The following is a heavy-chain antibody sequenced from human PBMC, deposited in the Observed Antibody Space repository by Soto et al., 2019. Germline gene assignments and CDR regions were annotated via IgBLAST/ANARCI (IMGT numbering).Heavy chain of an antibody. D-gene: IGHD1-26*01. CDR3: AREQLVGAPYYYYYGMDV. J-gene: IGHJ6*02. CDR2: IYYSGST. V-gene: IGHV4-61*01. CDR1: GGSVSSGSYY. Sequence: TLSLTCTVSGGSVSSGSYYWSWIRQPPGKGLEWIGYIYYSGSTNYNPSLKSRVTISVDTSKNQFSLKLSSVTAADTAVYYCAREQLVGAPYYYYYGMDVWGQGTTVTVSS.